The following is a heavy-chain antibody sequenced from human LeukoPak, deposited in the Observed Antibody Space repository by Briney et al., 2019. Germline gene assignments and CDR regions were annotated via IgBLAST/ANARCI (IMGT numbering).Heavy chain of an antibody. J-gene: IGHJ4*02. CDR3: ARDRGSAWNGGDH. CDR2: ISAYNGNT. CDR1: GYPFTTYG. D-gene: IGHD1-1*01. V-gene: IGHV1-18*04. Sequence: ASVKVSCKASGYPFTTYGIMWVRQAPGQGLEWMGWISAYNGNTIYAQKFQGRVTMTTDTSTTTAHLDLRSLGQDDTAVYYCARDRGSAWNGGDHWGQGTLVTVSS.